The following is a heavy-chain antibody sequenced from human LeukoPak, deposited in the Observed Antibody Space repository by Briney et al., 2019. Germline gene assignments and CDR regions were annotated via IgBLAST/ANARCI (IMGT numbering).Heavy chain of an antibody. D-gene: IGHD2-2*01. CDR1: GGSISSSSYC. CDR3: ARMKGVVVIPTARPTFYFDY. J-gene: IGHJ4*02. CDR2: IYYSGST. Sequence: SETLSLTCTVSGGSISSSSYCWGWIRQPPGKGLEWIVSIYYSGSTYYNQSLKSRVTISIDTSKNQFSLKLTSVTAADTAMYYCARMKGVVVIPTARPTFYFDYWGQGILVTVSS. V-gene: IGHV4-39*01.